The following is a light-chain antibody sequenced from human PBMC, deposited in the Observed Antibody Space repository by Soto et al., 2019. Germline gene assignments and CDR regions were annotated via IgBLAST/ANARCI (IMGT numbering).Light chain of an antibody. J-gene: IGKJ5*01. Sequence: DIVMTQSPLSLPVTLGQPATISCRASQSLVHSDGTTYLNWYQQRPGQSPRRLIYRVSNRDSGVPDRFSGSGSATDFTLKISRVEAEDVGVYYCMQGTYRRTFGQGTRLEI. CDR3: MQGTYRRT. CDR1: QSLVHSDGTTY. V-gene: IGKV2-30*02. CDR2: RVS.